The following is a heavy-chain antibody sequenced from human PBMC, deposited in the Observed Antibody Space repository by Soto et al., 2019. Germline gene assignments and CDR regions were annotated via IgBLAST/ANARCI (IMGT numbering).Heavy chain of an antibody. Sequence: GGSLRLSCXASGFSFRDYWVTWVRQAPGKGLDWVANIKQDGSEKYYLDSLKGRFTISRDNAKNSVYLLMNSLRAEDTAVYYCARGKDGRRAGTYYFDMDVWGKGTTVTVSS. J-gene: IGHJ6*03. CDR1: GFSFRDYW. V-gene: IGHV3-7*01. CDR2: IKQDGSEK. D-gene: IGHD1-1*01. CDR3: ARGKDGRRAGTYYFDMDV.